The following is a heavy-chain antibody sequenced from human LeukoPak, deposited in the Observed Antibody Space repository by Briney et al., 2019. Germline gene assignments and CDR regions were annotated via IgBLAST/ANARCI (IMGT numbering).Heavy chain of an antibody. V-gene: IGHV3-23*01. Sequence: QPGGSLRLSCAASGFTFSSYAMSWVRQAPGKGLKWVSAISGSGGSTYYADSVKGRFTISRDNSNNTLYLQINSLRAEDTAVYYCAKGLGRGSGWNIIHYWGQGTVVTVSS. CDR3: AKGLGRGSGWNIIHY. CDR2: ISGSGGST. D-gene: IGHD6-19*01. J-gene: IGHJ4*02. CDR1: GFTFSSYA.